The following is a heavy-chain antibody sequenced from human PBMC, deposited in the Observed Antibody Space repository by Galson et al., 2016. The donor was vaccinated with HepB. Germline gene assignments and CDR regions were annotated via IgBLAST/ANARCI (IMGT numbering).Heavy chain of an antibody. J-gene: IGHJ4*02. V-gene: IGHV3-7*03. Sequence: SLRLSCAVSGFTLVGNGFSWVRQAPGEGLEWVANINPNGGDTYYVASVRGRFVISRDNAKNVLVLQMHTLRGEDTALYYCARWGVTAGLDNWGQGTLVTVSS. D-gene: IGHD3-16*01. CDR3: ARWGVTAGLDN. CDR2: INPNGGDT. CDR1: GFTLVGNG.